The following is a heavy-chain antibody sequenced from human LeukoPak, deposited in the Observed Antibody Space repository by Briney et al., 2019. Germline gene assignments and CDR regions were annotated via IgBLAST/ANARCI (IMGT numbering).Heavy chain of an antibody. CDR2: IYYSGST. CDR3: ARHYGGNSDAFDI. Sequence: SETLSLTCTVSGGSISSYYWSWIRQPPGKGLEWIGYIYYSGSTNYNPSLKSRVTISVDTSKNQFSLKLSSVTAADTAVYYCARHYGGNSDAFDIWGQGTTVTVSS. V-gene: IGHV4-59*08. J-gene: IGHJ3*02. D-gene: IGHD4-23*01. CDR1: GGSISSYY.